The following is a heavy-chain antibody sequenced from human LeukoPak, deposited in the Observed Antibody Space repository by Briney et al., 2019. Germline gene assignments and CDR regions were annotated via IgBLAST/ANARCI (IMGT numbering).Heavy chain of an antibody. Sequence: GGSLRLSCAASGFTFSSYAMSWVRQVPGKGLQWISAISGSGGSTYYADSVKGRFTISRDNSKNTLYLQMNSLRAEDTAVYYCAANTQSGYWGQGALVTVSS. D-gene: IGHD3-16*01. CDR1: GFTFSSYA. V-gene: IGHV3-23*01. CDR3: AANTQSGY. CDR2: ISGSGGST. J-gene: IGHJ4*02.